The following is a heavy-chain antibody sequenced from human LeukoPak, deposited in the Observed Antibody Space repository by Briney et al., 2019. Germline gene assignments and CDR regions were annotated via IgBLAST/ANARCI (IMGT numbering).Heavy chain of an antibody. CDR1: GFNFSSYV. CDR3: ARDPPTVAAEKDDAFDI. D-gene: IGHD6-13*01. Sequence: PGGSLRLSCAASGFNFSSYVMSWVRQAPGKGLEWVSAISGSGGSTYYADSVKGRFTISRDNSKNTLYLQMNSLRAEDTAVYYCARDPPTVAAEKDDAFDIWGQGTMVTVSS. V-gene: IGHV3-23*01. J-gene: IGHJ3*02. CDR2: ISGSGGST.